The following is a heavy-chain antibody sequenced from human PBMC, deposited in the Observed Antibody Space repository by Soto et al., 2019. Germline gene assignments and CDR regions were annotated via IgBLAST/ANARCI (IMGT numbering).Heavy chain of an antibody. V-gene: IGHV3-48*03. CDR1: GFTFSSYE. CDR3: MMTFAGVIV. CDR2: ISPSGTSI. D-gene: IGHD3-16*02. Sequence: EVQLVESGGGLVQPGGSLRLACAASGFTFSSYEMNWVRQAPGKGLEWISYISPSGTSIYYADSVKGRFTISRDNAKNSLYLQMNSLRAEDTAVYYCMMTFAGVIVWGRGTLVPVSS. J-gene: IGHJ4*02.